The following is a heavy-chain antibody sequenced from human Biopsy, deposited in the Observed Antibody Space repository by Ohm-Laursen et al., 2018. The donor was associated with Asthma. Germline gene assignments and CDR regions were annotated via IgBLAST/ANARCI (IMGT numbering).Heavy chain of an antibody. D-gene: IGHD3-22*01. CDR2: IYSGGTS. V-gene: IGHV3-53*01. Sequence: SLRLSFTASGFAVSRDHMFWFRQAPGKGLDWVSVIYSGGTSHTADSVRGRFTISRDYSKNTLYLQMHSLRAEDTAVYYCARGDSSNWSHYYFDYWGQGTLVTVSS. CDR1: GFAVSRDH. J-gene: IGHJ4*02. CDR3: ARGDSSNWSHYYFDY.